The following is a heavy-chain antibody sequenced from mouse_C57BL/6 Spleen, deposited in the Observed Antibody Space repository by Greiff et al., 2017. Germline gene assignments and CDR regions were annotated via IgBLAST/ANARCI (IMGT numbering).Heavy chain of an antibody. V-gene: IGHV1-18*01. J-gene: IGHJ3*01. CDR3: ARSSDNGSSGAGFAD. Sequence: EVQLQESGPELVKPGASVKLPCKASGYTFTDSNMDWVNQSHGKSLEWIGDINPNNGGTIYNQKFKGKATLTVDKSSSTAYMELRILTAEDTAVYYCARSSDNGSSGAGFADWGQGALVTVSA. CDR1: GYTFTDSN. CDR2: INPNNGGT. D-gene: IGHD1-1*01.